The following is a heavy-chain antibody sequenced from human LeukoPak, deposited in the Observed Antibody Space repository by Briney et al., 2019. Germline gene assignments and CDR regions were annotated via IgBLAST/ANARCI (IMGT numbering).Heavy chain of an antibody. V-gene: IGHV3-48*01. J-gene: IGHJ4*02. D-gene: IGHD3-3*01. CDR3: ASETPDFWSGYSPPDY. CDR1: GFTFSSYS. CDR2: ISSISSTI. Sequence: GGSLRLSCAASGFTFSSYSMNWVRQAPGKVLEWVSYISSISSTIYYADSVKGRFTISRDNAKNSLYLQMNSLRAEDTAVYYCASETPDFWSGYSPPDYWGQGTLVTVSS.